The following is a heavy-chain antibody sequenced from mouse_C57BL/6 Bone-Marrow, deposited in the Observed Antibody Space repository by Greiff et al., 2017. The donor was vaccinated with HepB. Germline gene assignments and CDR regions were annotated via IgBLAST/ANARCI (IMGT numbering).Heavy chain of an antibody. CDR2: INSDGGST. CDR1: EYEFPSHD. V-gene: IGHV5-2*01. D-gene: IGHD2-4*01. Sequence: EVKLVESGGGLVQPGESLKLSCESNEYEFPSHDMSWVRKTPEKRLELVAAINSDGGSTYYPDTMERRFIISRDNTKKTLYLQMSSLRSEDTALYYCASYYDYDDWFAYWGQGTLVTVSA. CDR3: ASYYDYDDWFAY. J-gene: IGHJ3*01.